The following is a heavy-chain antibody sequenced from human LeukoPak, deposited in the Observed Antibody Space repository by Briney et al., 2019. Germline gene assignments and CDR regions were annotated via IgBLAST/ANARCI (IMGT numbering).Heavy chain of an antibody. Sequence: GGSLRLSCAASGFTFSSYGMHWVRQAPGKGLEWVAVIWYDGSNKYYADSVKGRFTISRDNSKNTPYMQMNSLRAEDTAVYYCARGGYYDNSALDYWGQGTLVTVSS. V-gene: IGHV3-33*01. CDR3: ARGGYYDNSALDY. CDR2: IWYDGSNK. J-gene: IGHJ4*02. D-gene: IGHD3-22*01. CDR1: GFTFSSYG.